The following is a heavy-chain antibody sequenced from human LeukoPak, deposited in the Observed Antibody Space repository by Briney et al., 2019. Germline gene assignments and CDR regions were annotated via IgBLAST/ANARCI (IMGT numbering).Heavy chain of an antibody. D-gene: IGHD3-22*01. V-gene: IGHV4-30-2*01. Sequence: SETLSLTCAVSGGSISSGDYSWSWIRQPPGKGLEWIGNIYHSGSTYYNPSLKSRVTISVDRSKNQFSLKLSSVTAADTAVYYCVRGAGGYYDSSGYGHRSDYWGQGTLVTVSS. CDR2: IYHSGST. CDR1: GGSISSGDYS. CDR3: VRGAGGYYDSSGYGHRSDY. J-gene: IGHJ4*02.